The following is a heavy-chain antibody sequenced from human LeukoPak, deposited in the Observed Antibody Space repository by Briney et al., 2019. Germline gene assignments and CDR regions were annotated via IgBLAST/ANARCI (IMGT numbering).Heavy chain of an antibody. D-gene: IGHD2/OR15-2a*01. CDR1: GFTFSSYS. V-gene: IGHV3-48*01. CDR3: ARVLSVSYCDS. J-gene: IGHJ4*02. CDR2: ITRSSDVI. Sequence: GGSLRLSCAASGFTFSSYSMNWVRQAPGKGLEWVSYITRSSDVIYYADSVKGRFTVSRDNAGNSLFLQMNSLRAEDMAVYYCARVLSVSYCDSWGRGTLVTVSS.